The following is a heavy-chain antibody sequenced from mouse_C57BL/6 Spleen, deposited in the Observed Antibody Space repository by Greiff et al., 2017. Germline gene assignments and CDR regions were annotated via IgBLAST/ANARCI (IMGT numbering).Heavy chain of an antibody. J-gene: IGHJ1*03. CDR1: GYTFTSYW. Sequence: VQLQQPGAELVKPGASVKMSCKASGYTFTSYWITWVKQRPGQGLEWIGDIYPGSGSTNYNEKFKSKATLTVDTSSSPAYMQLSSRTSEDSAVYYCARERGLRRGYFDVWGTGTTVTVSS. V-gene: IGHV1-55*01. D-gene: IGHD2-4*01. CDR2: IYPGSGST. CDR3: ARERGLRRGYFDV.